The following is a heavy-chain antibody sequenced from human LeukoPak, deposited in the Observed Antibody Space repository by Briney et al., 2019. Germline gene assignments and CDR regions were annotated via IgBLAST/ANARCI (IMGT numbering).Heavy chain of an antibody. CDR1: GFTFSSYG. CDR3: ARSFRLDAFDI. V-gene: IGHV3-21*01. D-gene: IGHD6-13*01. J-gene: IGHJ3*02. CDR2: ISSSSSYI. Sequence: GGSLRLSCAASGFTFSSYGMNWVRQAPGKGLEWVSSISSSSSYIYYADSVKGRFTISRDNAKNSLYLQMNSLRAEDTAVYYCARSFRLDAFDIWGQGTMVTVSS.